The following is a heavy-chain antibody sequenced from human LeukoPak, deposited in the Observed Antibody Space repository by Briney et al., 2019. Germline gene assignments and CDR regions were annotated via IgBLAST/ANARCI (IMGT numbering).Heavy chain of an antibody. D-gene: IGHD3/OR15-3a*01. CDR1: GGSISSSSYY. V-gene: IGHV4-39*07. CDR2: IYYSGST. J-gene: IGHJ4*02. Sequence: SETLSLTCTVSGGSISSSSYYWGWIRQPPGKGLEWIGTIYYSGSTYYNPSLKSRVTMSLDTSKNQFSLKLSSATAADTAVYYCARDPGLVIPAYYFDYCGQGTLVSVSS. CDR3: ARDPGLVIPAYYFDY.